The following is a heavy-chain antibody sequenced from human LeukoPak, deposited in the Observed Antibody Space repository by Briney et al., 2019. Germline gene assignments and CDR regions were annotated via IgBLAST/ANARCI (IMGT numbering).Heavy chain of an antibody. CDR1: GGSISSSSYY. V-gene: IGHV4-39*07. J-gene: IGHJ4*02. D-gene: IGHD2-2*01. CDR3: ARDSGCSSTSCAWDY. Sequence: SETLSLTCTVSGGSISSSSYYWGWIRQPPGKGLEWIGSIYYSGSTYYNPSLKSRVTISVDTSKNQFSLKLSSVTAADTAVYYCARDSGCSSTSCAWDYWGQGTLVTVSS. CDR2: IYYSGST.